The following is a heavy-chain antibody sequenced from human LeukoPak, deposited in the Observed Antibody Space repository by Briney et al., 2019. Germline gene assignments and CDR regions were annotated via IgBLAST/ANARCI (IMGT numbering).Heavy chain of an antibody. J-gene: IGHJ4*02. D-gene: IGHD1-26*01. V-gene: IGHV1-2*02. CDR1: GYTFADHF. Sequence: ASVKVSCKASGYTFADHFIHWVRQAPGQGLEWMGWINPNSGATNYAQNFQGRVTMTSDTSITTAYMELTSLTFNDTAVYYCAREGWEPNLDQWGQGTLVTVSS. CDR3: AREGWEPNLDQ. CDR2: INPNSGAT.